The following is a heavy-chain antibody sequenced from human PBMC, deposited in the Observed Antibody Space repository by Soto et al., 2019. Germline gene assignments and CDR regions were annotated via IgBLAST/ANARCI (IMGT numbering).Heavy chain of an antibody. V-gene: IGHV1-3*01. CDR2: INAGNGHT. Sequence: ASVKVSCKPSGYTFTDYAMHWVRQAPGQRLEWMGWINAGNGHTKYSQKFQVRVTITRDTSASTAYMELSSLRSEDTAVYYCARGLNLYYFDYWGQGTLVTVSS. CDR1: GYTFTDYA. J-gene: IGHJ4*02. CDR3: ARGLNLYYFDY. D-gene: IGHD1-20*01.